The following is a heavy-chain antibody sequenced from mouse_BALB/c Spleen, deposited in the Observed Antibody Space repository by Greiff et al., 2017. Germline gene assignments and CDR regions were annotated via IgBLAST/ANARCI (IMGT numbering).Heavy chain of an antibody. CDR2: IWGDGST. Sequence: VKVVESGPGLVAPSQSLSITCTVSGFSLTSYGVSWVRQPPGKGLEWLGVIWGDGSTNYHSALISRLSISKDNSKSQVFLKLNSLQTDDTATYYCAKGDGNPYYYAMDYWGQGTSVTVSS. D-gene: IGHD2-1*01. V-gene: IGHV2-3*01. J-gene: IGHJ4*01. CDR3: AKGDGNPYYYAMDY. CDR1: GFSLTSYG.